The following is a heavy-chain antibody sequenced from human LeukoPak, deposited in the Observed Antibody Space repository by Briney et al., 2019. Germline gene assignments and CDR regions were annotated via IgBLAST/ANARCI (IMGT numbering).Heavy chain of an antibody. Sequence: GGSLRLSCAASGFTLSDYSMNWVRQAPGKGLEWVSSISGSNSYIYYANSVKGRFTISRDNAKNSLYLQMNGLRAEDTAVYYCARTAIGYSDSSGYYFDYWGQGTLVTASS. J-gene: IGHJ4*02. CDR2: ISGSNSYI. V-gene: IGHV3-21*01. D-gene: IGHD3-22*01. CDR3: ARTAIGYSDSSGYYFDY. CDR1: GFTLSDYS.